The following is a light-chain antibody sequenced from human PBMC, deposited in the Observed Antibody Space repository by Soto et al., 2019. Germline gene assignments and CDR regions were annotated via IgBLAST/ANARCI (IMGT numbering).Light chain of an antibody. J-gene: IGKJ4*01. Sequence: ETVLTQSPATLSLSPGQRATLSCRASESVDQYLAWYQQKPGQAPRLLIYDSSNRATGIPARFSGSGFGTDFTLTIASLEPEDFATYYCQQRRNWPPLTFGGGTKVEIK. CDR2: DSS. V-gene: IGKV3-11*01. CDR3: QQRRNWPPLT. CDR1: ESVDQY.